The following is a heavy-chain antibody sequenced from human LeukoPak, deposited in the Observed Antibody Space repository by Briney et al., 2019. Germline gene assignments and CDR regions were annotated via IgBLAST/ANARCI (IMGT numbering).Heavy chain of an antibody. CDR3: AKDLTTVTSQGDY. V-gene: IGHV3-30*02. Sequence: PGGSLRLSCAASGFISSSYGMHWVRQAPGKGPEWVAFTRYDGSDKYYADSVKGRFTISRDNSKNTLYLQMNSLRAEATAVYYCAKDLTTVTSQGDYWGQGTLVTVSS. J-gene: IGHJ4*02. CDR1: GFISSSYG. CDR2: TRYDGSDK. D-gene: IGHD4-17*01.